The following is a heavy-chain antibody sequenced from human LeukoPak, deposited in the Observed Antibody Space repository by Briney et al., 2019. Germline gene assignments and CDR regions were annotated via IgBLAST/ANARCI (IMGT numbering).Heavy chain of an antibody. Sequence: GESLKISCKGSGYSFTSYWIGWVRQMPGKGLEWMGIIYPGDSDTRYSPSFQGQVTISADKSISTAYLQWSSLKASDTAMYYRARQGPLEYYYDSSGYSPFDYWGQGTLVTVSS. CDR2: IYPGDSDT. CDR3: ARQGPLEYYYDSSGYSPFDY. D-gene: IGHD3-22*01. V-gene: IGHV5-51*01. CDR1: GYSFTSYW. J-gene: IGHJ4*02.